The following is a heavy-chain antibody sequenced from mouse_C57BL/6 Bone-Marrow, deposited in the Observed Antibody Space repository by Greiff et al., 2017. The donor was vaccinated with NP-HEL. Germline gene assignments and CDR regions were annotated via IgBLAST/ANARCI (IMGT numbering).Heavy chain of an antibody. D-gene: IGHD2-4*01. CDR1: GYAFTNYL. V-gene: IGHV1-54*01. J-gene: IGHJ4*01. Sequence: VKLMESGAELVRPGTSVKVSCKASGYAFTNYLIEWVKQRPGQGLEWIGVINPGSGGTNYNEKFKGKATLTADKSSSTAYMQLSSLTSEDSAVYFCARGGLITTRMYAMDYWGQGTSVTVSS. CDR2: INPGSGGT. CDR3: ARGGLITTRMYAMDY.